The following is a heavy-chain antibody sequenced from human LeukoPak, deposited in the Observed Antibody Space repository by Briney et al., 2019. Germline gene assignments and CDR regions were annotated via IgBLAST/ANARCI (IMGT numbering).Heavy chain of an antibody. J-gene: IGHJ4*02. CDR1: GGTFRDYA. D-gene: IGHD6-13*01. CDR3: AQPDPFGSSWYYFDY. V-gene: IGHV1-69*01. Sequence: SVKVSCKASGGTFRDYAINWVRQAPGQGLEWMGGIIPIFQTAVYAQKYQGRLTITADESTSTAYMELSSLSSEDTAVYFCAQPDPFGSSWYYFDYWGQGTLVAVSS. CDR2: IIPIFQTA.